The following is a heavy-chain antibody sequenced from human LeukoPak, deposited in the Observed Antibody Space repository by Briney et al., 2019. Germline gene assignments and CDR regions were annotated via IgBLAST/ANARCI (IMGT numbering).Heavy chain of an antibody. CDR2: ISYSGST. Sequence: SETLSLTCTVSGDSISSSDYYWGWIRQPPGKGLGWIGTISYSGSTYYNPSLQSRVTISVDTSKNQFSLELSSETAADTAVYYCARGSRRLADFHYWGQGTLVTVSS. J-gene: IGHJ4*02. V-gene: IGHV4-39*01. CDR1: GDSISSSDYY. D-gene: IGHD1-26*01. CDR3: ARGSRRLADFHY.